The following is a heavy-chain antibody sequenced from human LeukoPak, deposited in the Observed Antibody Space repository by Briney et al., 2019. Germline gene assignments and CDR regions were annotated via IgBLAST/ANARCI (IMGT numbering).Heavy chain of an antibody. CDR1: GFTFSDYE. D-gene: IGHD2-21*01. V-gene: IGHV3-48*03. CDR3: CGASFGY. Sequence: GGSLRLSCAASGFTFSDYEMNWVRQAPGKGLEWVSYISSSGSTTKYEDSVKGRFTISRDNAKNSLFLQMNSLRAEDTAVYYCCGASFGYWGQGTLVTVSS. J-gene: IGHJ4*02. CDR2: ISSSGSTT.